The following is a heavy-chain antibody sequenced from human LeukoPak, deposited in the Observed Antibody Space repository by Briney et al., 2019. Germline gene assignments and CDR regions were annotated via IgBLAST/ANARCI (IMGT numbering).Heavy chain of an antibody. CDR2: IIPIFGTA. V-gene: IGHV1-69*05. J-gene: IGHJ6*03. CDR3: ARSMVRGDFYYYYMDV. Sequence: GASVKVSCKASGYTFTSYDINWVRQAPGQGLEWMGGIIPIFGTANYAQKFQGRVTITTDESTSTAYMELSSLRSEDTAVYYCARSMVRGDFYYYYMDVWGKGTTVTVSS. CDR1: GYTFTSYD. D-gene: IGHD3-10*01.